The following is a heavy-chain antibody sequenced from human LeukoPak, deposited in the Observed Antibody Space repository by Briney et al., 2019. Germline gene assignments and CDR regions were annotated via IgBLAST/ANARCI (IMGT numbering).Heavy chain of an antibody. Sequence: GASVKVSCKASGYTFTGYYMHWVRQAPGQGLEWMGWINPNSGGTNYAQKFQGRVTITADESTSTAYMELSSLRSEDTAVYYCARDYYDSSGYYPDYYYYYMDVWGKGTTVTISS. V-gene: IGHV1-2*02. CDR1: GYTFTGYY. D-gene: IGHD3-22*01. J-gene: IGHJ6*03. CDR3: ARDYYDSSGYYPDYYYYYMDV. CDR2: INPNSGGT.